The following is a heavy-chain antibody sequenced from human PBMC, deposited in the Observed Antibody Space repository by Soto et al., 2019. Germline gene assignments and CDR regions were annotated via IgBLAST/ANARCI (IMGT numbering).Heavy chain of an antibody. V-gene: IGHV4-34*01. D-gene: IGHD6-13*01. J-gene: IGHJ1*01. CDR1: GGSSSGYY. Sequence: PSETLSLTCAVYGGSSSGYYWSWIRQPPGKGLEWIGEINHSGSTNYNPSLKSRVTISVDTSKNQFSLKLSSVTAADTAVYYCARWSKIAAAGTGYFQHWGQGTLVTVSS. CDR2: INHSGST. CDR3: ARWSKIAAAGTGYFQH.